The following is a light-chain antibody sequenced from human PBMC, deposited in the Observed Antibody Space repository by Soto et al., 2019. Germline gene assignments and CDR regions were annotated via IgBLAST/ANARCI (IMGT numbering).Light chain of an antibody. CDR2: AAS. CDR3: QQIYRTSIP. J-gene: IGKJ3*01. V-gene: IGKV1-39*01. Sequence: IQMTQSPSSLSASLGDRATITCRASQSINTYLNWYQQKPGKAPKLLIYAASNLQSGAPSRFSGSGSGTDFTLTISNLQPEDFASYYCQQIYRTSIPFGPGTKVDIK. CDR1: QSINTY.